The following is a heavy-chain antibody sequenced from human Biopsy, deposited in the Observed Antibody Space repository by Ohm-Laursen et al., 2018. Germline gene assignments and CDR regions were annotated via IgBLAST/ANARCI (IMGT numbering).Heavy chain of an antibody. CDR3: ARHAPSYSGSYWRYFDL. CDR2: IYSGGNT. CDR1: GYSIIPSGPEN. J-gene: IGHJ2*01. D-gene: IGHD1-26*01. Sequence: PGTLSLTCTLSGYSIIPSGPENWSWIRQPPGQGLQYIGFIYSGGNTNYNPSLRSRVTISVDTSMNHLSLRLTSVTAADTAVYYCARHAPSYSGSYWRYFDLWGRGTLVTVSS. V-gene: IGHV4-61*03.